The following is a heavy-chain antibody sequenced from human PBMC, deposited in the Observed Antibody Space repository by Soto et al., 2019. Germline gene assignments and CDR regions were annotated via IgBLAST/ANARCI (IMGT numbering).Heavy chain of an antibody. CDR1: GGSFSGYY. CDR2: INHSGST. V-gene: IGHV4-34*01. D-gene: IGHD3-22*01. J-gene: IGHJ4*02. Sequence: ETLSLTCAVYGGSFSGYYWSWIRQPPGKGLEWIGEINHSGSTNYNPSLKGRVTISVDTSKNQFSLKLSSVTAADTAVYYCARGRGYYYDSSGYRYYFDYWGQGTLVTVSS. CDR3: ARGRGYYYDSSGYRYYFDY.